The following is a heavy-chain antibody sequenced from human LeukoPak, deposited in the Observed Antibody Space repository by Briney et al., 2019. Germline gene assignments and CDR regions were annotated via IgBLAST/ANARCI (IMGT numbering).Heavy chain of an antibody. CDR3: ARYYDSSGVGYYYYYHYMDV. CDR1: GGSISSSSYY. Sequence: SETLSLTCTVSGGSISSSSYYWGWIRQPPWKGLEWIGSIYYSGSTYYNPSLKSRVTISVDTSKNQFSLKLSSVTAADTAVYYCARYYDSSGVGYYYYYHYMDVSGKGTTVTVSS. D-gene: IGHD3-22*01. J-gene: IGHJ6*03. CDR2: IYYSGST. V-gene: IGHV4-39*01.